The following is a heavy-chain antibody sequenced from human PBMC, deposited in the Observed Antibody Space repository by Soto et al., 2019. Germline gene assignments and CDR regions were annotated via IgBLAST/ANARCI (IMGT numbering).Heavy chain of an antibody. Sequence: PGESLKISCKGSGYSFAGYWITWVRQKPGKGLEWMGRIDPSDSQTYYSPSFRGHVTISVTKSITTVFLQWSSLRASDTAMYYCARQIYDSDTGPNFQYYFDSWGQGNPVTVSS. CDR2: IDPSDSQT. CDR3: ARQIYDSDTGPNFQYYFDS. V-gene: IGHV5-10-1*01. D-gene: IGHD3-22*01. CDR1: GYSFAGYW. J-gene: IGHJ4*02.